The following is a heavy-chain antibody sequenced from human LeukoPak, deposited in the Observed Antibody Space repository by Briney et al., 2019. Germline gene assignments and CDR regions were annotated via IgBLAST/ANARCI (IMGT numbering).Heavy chain of an antibody. CDR2: IWYDGSNK. D-gene: IGHD3-22*01. J-gene: IGHJ4*02. Sequence: GRSLRLSCAASGFTFSSYGMHWVRQAPGKGVEWVAVIWYDGSNKYYADSVKGRFTISRDNSKNTLYLQMNSLRAEDTAVYYCASQDSSGYYLDYWGQGTLVTVSS. CDR3: ASQDSSGYYLDY. CDR1: GFTFSSYG. V-gene: IGHV3-33*01.